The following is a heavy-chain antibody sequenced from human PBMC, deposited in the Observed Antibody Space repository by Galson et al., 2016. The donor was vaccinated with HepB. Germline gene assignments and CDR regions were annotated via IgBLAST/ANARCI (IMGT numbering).Heavy chain of an antibody. CDR3: AKDSSSSSWFFRTFDS. J-gene: IGHJ4*02. CDR1: GFTFSRYA. CDR2: IGGSGDSA. D-gene: IGHD6-13*01. Sequence: SLRLSCAASGFTFSRYAMTWVRQAPGKGLEWVSTIGGSGDSAYYADSVKGRFPISRYNSKNTLYLQMNNLRADDTAVYYRAKDSSSSSWFFRTFDSWGQGTLVTVSS. V-gene: IGHV3-23*01.